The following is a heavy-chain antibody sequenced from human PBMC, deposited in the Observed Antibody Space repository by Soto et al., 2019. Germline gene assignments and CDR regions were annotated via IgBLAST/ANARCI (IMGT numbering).Heavy chain of an antibody. CDR2: ISYSGSA. Sequence: QVQLQESGPGLVKPSETLSLTCTVSGCSLSSYYWSWIRQPPGKGLEWVGYISYSGSANYNPSLKSRVTTSVDTSSIRFSLRLCSVTAADTAVYYCARARPSGSGYWFDPWGQGILVTVS. J-gene: IGHJ5*02. CDR3: ARARPSGSGYWFDP. D-gene: IGHD6-19*01. V-gene: IGHV4-59*08. CDR1: GCSLSSYY.